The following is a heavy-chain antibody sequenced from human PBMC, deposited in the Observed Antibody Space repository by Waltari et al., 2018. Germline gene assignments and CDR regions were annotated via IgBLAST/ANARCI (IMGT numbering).Heavy chain of an antibody. V-gene: IGHV3-53*01. CDR3: ARSYGEQWLTPFDY. Sequence: EVQLVESGGGLIQPGGSLRLSCAASGFTVSSNYMSWVRQAPGKGVEWVSVIYSGGSTYYADSVKGRFTSSRDNSKNTLYLQMNSLRAEDTAVYYCARSYGEQWLTPFDYWGQGTLVTVSS. J-gene: IGHJ4*02. CDR1: GFTVSSNY. D-gene: IGHD6-19*01. CDR2: IYSGGST.